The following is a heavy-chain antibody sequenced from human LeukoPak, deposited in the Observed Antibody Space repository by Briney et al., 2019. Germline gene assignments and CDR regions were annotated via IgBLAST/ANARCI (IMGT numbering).Heavy chain of an antibody. CDR3: AREHSGYDFPGRDYYYMDV. V-gene: IGHV3-21*01. J-gene: IGHJ6*03. D-gene: IGHD5-12*01. CDR1: GFTFNNYN. Sequence: GGSLRLSCAASGFTFNNYNMNWVRQAPGKGLEWVSSISSISSSYIYYADSVKGRFTISRDNARNSLYLQMNSLRAEDTAVYYCAREHSGYDFPGRDYYYMDVWGKGTTVTIS. CDR2: ISSISSSYI.